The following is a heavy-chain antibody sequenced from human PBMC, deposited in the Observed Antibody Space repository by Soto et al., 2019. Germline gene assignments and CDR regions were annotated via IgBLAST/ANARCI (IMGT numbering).Heavy chain of an antibody. Sequence: ASVKVSCKVSGYTLTELSMHWVRQAPGKGLEWMGGFDPEDGETIYAQKFQGRVTMTEDTSTDTAYMELSSLRSEDTAVYYCATGWAAAAAHPRPIWFEPWGQGTLVTVS. CDR3: ATGWAAAAAHPRPIWFEP. CDR2: FDPEDGET. CDR1: GYTLTELS. J-gene: IGHJ5*02. D-gene: IGHD6-13*01. V-gene: IGHV1-24*01.